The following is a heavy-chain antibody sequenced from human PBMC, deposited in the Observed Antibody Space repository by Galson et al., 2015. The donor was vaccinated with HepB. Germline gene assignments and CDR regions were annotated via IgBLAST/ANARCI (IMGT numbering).Heavy chain of an antibody. CDR2: ISGSGGST. CDR1: GFTFSSYA. D-gene: IGHD3-3*01. J-gene: IGHJ6*03. Sequence: SLRLSCAASGFTFSSYAMSWVRQAPGKGLEWVSAISGSGGSTYYADSVKGRFTISRDNSKNTLYLQMNSLRAEDTAVYYCAKDSNKRDVLRFLEWSHPYYYMDVWGKGTTVTVSS. V-gene: IGHV3-23*01. CDR3: AKDSNKRDVLRFLEWSHPYYYMDV.